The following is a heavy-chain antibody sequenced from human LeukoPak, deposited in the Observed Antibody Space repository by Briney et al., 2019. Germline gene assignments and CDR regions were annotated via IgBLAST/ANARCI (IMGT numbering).Heavy chain of an antibody. J-gene: IGHJ4*02. V-gene: IGHV3-23*01. CDR2: ISGGGIHT. Sequence: GGSLRLSCAASGFSFDNYALNWVRQTPEKGLEWVSGISGGGIHTYHADSVKGRFTISRDNSKNTLYLQMNSLRAEDTAVYYCAVAGTGYFDYWGQGTLVTVSS. CDR1: GFSFDNYA. D-gene: IGHD6-19*01. CDR3: AVAGTGYFDY.